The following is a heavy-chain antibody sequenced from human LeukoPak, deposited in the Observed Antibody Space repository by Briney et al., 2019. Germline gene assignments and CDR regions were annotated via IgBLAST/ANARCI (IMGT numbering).Heavy chain of an antibody. CDR2: ISYIGST. D-gene: IGHD4-17*01. Sequence: SPSETLSLTCAVSAASFSSHYWTWIRQSPGKGLEWIGYISYIGSTNYNPSLKSRVTISIDTSRNRFSLKLRSVTAADTAVYYCARDLVTVTKGFDIWGQGTMVSVSS. CDR1: AASFSSHY. J-gene: IGHJ3*02. V-gene: IGHV4-59*11. CDR3: ARDLVTVTKGFDI.